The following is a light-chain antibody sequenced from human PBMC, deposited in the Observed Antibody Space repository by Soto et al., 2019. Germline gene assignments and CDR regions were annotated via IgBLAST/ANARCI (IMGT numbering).Light chain of an antibody. CDR2: DAS. CDR3: QQSYRTPLT. CDR1: ETISHF. Sequence: DIQITQSPSLLSASVGDMVTITCRASETISHFLNWYQQIPGKAPKLLIYDASSLQSGVPSRFSGSGSGADFTLTISSLQPEDFAIYYCQQSYRTPLTFGGGTKVDIK. J-gene: IGKJ4*01. V-gene: IGKV1-39*01.